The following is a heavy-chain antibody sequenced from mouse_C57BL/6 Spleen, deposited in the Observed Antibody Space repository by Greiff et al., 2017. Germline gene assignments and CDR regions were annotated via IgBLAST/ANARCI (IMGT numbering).Heavy chain of an antibody. V-gene: IGHV1-9*01. Sequence: QVQLQQSGAELMKPGASVKLSCKPTGYTFTGYWLEWVKQRPGHGLDWIGEILPGIGSPNYNEKFKGKATFTSDTSSNTTYFPLLSLTTADSDMYYCAQPGDGDWYFDVWGTGTTVTVSS. CDR3: AQPGDGDWYFDV. CDR1: GYTFTGYW. CDR2: ILPGIGSP. D-gene: IGHD2-3*01. J-gene: IGHJ1*03.